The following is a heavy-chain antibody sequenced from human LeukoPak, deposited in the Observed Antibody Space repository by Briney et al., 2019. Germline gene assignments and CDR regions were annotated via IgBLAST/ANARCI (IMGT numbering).Heavy chain of an antibody. V-gene: IGHV3-23*01. CDR2: ISASGLST. J-gene: IGHJ4*02. CDR3: TRGDGASQQVFFH. CDR1: GFSFNSYD. Sequence: PGGSLRLSCAGSGFSFNSYDFNWVRQTPGRGLEWVAGISASGLSTYYADSLKGRVAISRDNSKNTMFLQVNSRTSEDTAVYYCTRGDGASQQVFFHWGQGTLVTVSS. D-gene: IGHD5-24*01.